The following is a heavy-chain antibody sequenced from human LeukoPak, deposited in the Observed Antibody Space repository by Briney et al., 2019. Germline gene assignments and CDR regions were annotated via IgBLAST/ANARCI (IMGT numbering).Heavy chain of an antibody. CDR2: TYSGGST. Sequence: GGSLRLSCAASRFTLSSNYMSWVCQAPGEGLERVSVTYSGGSTYYADSVKGRFTISRGNAKNSLYLQMNSLRAEDTALYYCAKDRLLISNGIAVAGGAFDIWGQGTMATVSS. D-gene: IGHD6-19*01. V-gene: IGHV3-53*05. CDR1: RFTLSSNY. J-gene: IGHJ3*02. CDR3: AKDRLLISNGIAVAGGAFDI.